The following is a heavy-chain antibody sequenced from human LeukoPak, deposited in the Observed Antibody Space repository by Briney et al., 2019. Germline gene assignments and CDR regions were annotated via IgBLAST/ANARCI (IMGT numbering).Heavy chain of an antibody. Sequence: ASVTVSCKASGYTFTSYYMHWVRQAPGQGLEWMGIINPSGGSTSYAQKFQGRVTMTRDMSTSTVYMELSSLRSEDTAVYYCARAASVTCSSTSCYGHYYYYYMDVWGKGTTVTVSS. J-gene: IGHJ6*03. V-gene: IGHV1-46*01. CDR2: INPSGGST. CDR3: ARAASVTCSSTSCYGHYYYYYMDV. CDR1: GYTFTSYY. D-gene: IGHD2-2*01.